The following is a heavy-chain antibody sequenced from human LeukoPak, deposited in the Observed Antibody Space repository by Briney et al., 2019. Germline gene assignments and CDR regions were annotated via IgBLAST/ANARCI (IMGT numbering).Heavy chain of an antibody. J-gene: IGHJ6*03. CDR3: ARDYTSYYYMDV. V-gene: IGHV4-4*07. CDR2: IYTSGST. CDR1: GFTFSSYW. Sequence: PGGSLRLSCAASGFTFSSYWMSWIRQPAGKGLEWIGRIYTSGSTNYNPSLKSRVTISVDTSKNQFPLKLSSVTAADTAVYYCARDYTSYYYMDVWGKGTTVTVSS.